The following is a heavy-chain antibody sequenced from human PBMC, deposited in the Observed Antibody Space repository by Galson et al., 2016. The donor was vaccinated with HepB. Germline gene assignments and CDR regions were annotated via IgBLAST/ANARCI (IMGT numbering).Heavy chain of an antibody. D-gene: IGHD6-13*01. J-gene: IGHJ4*02. CDR3: AKVESESLSGWYGLDY. Sequence: SLRLSCAASGFKFDDYAMHWVRQGPGKGLEWDVGISWNSGNIGYAASVKGRFTISRDNAKNSLSLQMTSLRREDTALYYCAKVESESLSGWYGLDYWGQGTLVTVAS. CDR1: GFKFDDYA. V-gene: IGHV3-9*01. CDR2: ISWNSGNI.